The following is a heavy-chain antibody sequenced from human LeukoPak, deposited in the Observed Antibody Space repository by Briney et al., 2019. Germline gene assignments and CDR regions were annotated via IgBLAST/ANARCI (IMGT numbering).Heavy chain of an antibody. CDR2: ISYDGSNK. Sequence: PGRFLRLSCAASGFTFSSYAMHWVRQAPGKGLEWVAVISYDGSNKYYADSVKGRFTISRDNSKNTLYLQMNSLRAEDTAVYYCASVGAANAFDIWGQGTMVTVSS. CDR1: GFTFSSYA. J-gene: IGHJ3*02. CDR3: ASVGAANAFDI. D-gene: IGHD1-26*01. V-gene: IGHV3-30-3*01.